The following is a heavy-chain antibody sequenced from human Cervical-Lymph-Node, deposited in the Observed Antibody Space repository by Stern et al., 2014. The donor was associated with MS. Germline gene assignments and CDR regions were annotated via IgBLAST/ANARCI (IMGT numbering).Heavy chain of an antibody. D-gene: IGHD6-6*01. CDR1: GGSISSGDYY. V-gene: IGHV4-30-4*01. CDR2: IYYSGRT. CDR3: ARGRRGSSSSFNY. Sequence: VQLEESGPGLVKPSQTLSLTCTVSGGSISSGDYYWSWIRQPPGKGLEWIGYIYYSGRTYYNPSLKSRVTISVDTSKNQFSLKLSSVTAADTAVYYCARGRRGSSSSFNYWGQGTLVTVSS. J-gene: IGHJ4*02.